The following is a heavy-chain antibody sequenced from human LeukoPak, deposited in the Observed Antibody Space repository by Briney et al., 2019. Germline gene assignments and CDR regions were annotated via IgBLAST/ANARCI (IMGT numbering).Heavy chain of an antibody. CDR3: ARWGSNMAREKGDH. Sequence: SETLSLTCTVSGGSISSYYWSWIRQPPGKGLEWIGYIYYSGIVNYNPSPKTRVTISVDTSKNQFSLKLNSVTAADTAVYYRARWGSNMAREKGDHWGQGTLVTVSS. CDR1: GGSISSYY. V-gene: IGHV4-59*08. J-gene: IGHJ4*02. CDR2: IYYSGIV. D-gene: IGHD3-10*01.